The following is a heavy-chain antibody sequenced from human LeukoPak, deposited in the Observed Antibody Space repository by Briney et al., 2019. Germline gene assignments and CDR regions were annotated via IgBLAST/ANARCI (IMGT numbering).Heavy chain of an antibody. CDR3: ARGFDGYYGFDI. CDR1: GFTLSIYW. CDR2: INQDGSEK. V-gene: IGHV3-7*05. J-gene: IGHJ3*02. Sequence: GGSLRLSCEASGFTLSIYWMSWVRQAPGRGLEWVANINQDGSEKYYVDSVKGRFTISRDNAKKSLYLQMNSLRVEDTAVYYCARGFDGYYGFDIWGQGTMVTVSS. D-gene: IGHD5-24*01.